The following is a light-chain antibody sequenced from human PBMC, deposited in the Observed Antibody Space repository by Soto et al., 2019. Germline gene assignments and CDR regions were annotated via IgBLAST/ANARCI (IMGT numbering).Light chain of an antibody. CDR3: QQYNSYSWT. J-gene: IGKJ1*01. CDR2: DAS. CDR1: QSVASN. V-gene: IGKV1-5*01. Sequence: MTQSPASLSVSPGESVTLSCRASQSVASNLAWYQQKPGKAPKLLIYDASSLESGVPSRFSGSGSGTEFTLTISSLQPDDFATYYCQQYNSYSWTFGQGTKVEIK.